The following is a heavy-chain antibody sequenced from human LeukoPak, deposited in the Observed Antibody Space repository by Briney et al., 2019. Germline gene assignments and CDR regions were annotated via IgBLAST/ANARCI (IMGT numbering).Heavy chain of an antibody. V-gene: IGHV3-33*01. CDR2: IWYDGSTK. CDR3: VGGSGRFDY. J-gene: IGHJ4*02. CDR1: GFTFSSYG. Sequence: GGSLRLSCAASGFTFSSYGMHWVRQAPGKGLEWVAVIWYDGSTKYYADSVKGRFTISRDNSKNTLYLQMNSLRAEDTAVYYCVGGSGRFDYWGQGTLVTVSS. D-gene: IGHD3-10*01.